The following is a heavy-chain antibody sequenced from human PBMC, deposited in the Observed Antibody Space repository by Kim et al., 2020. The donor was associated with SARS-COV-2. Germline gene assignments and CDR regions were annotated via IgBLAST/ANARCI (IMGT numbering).Heavy chain of an antibody. Sequence: SETLSLTCTVSGGSISSYYWSWIRQPPGKGLEWIGYIYYSGSTNYNPSLKSRVTISVDTSKNQFSLKLSSVTAADTAVYYCASWRGGYSYGHFDYWGQGTLVTVSS. J-gene: IGHJ4*02. V-gene: IGHV4-59*01. D-gene: IGHD5-18*01. CDR1: GGSISSYY. CDR2: IYYSGST. CDR3: ASWRGGYSYGHFDY.